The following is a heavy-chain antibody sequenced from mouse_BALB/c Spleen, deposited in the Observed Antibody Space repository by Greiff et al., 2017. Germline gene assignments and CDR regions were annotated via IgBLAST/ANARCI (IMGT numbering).Heavy chain of an antibody. Sequence: QVQLQQSGAELVKPGASVKLSCKASGYTFTSYYMYWVKQRPGQGLEWIGEINPSNGGTNFNEKFKSKATLTVDKSSSTAYMQLSSLTSEDSAVYYCTRRGELGRMDYWGQGTSVTVSS. CDR2: INPSNGGT. V-gene: IGHV1S81*02. CDR1: GYTFTSYY. CDR3: TRRGELGRMDY. J-gene: IGHJ4*01. D-gene: IGHD4-1*01.